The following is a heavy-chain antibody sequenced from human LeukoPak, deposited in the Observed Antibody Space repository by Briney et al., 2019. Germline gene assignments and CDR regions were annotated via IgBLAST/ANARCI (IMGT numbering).Heavy chain of an antibody. Sequence: QPGGSLRLSCVASGFTFGNYHMVWVRQAPGRGLESLSSISRSGVRTYYLDSVKGRFTISRDNSKNTLYLQMNSLRAEDTAVYYCARDQGYGDYGDWGQGTLVTVSS. V-gene: IGHV3-23*01. D-gene: IGHD4-17*01. CDR1: GFTFGNYH. CDR3: ARDQGYGDYGD. CDR2: ISRSGVRT. J-gene: IGHJ4*02.